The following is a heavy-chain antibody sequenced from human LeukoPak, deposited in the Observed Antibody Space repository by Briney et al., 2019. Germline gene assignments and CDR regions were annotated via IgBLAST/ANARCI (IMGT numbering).Heavy chain of an antibody. CDR3: ARAIVVVPAARYYYYMDV. V-gene: IGHV1-69*05. J-gene: IGHJ6*03. D-gene: IGHD2-2*01. CDR1: GGTFSSYA. CDR2: IIPIFGTA. Sequence: SVKVSCKASGGTFSSYAISWVRRAPGQGLEWMGGIIPIFGTANYAQKFQGRVTITRNTSISTAYMELSSLRSEDTAVYYCARAIVVVPAARYYYYMDVWGKGTTVTVSS.